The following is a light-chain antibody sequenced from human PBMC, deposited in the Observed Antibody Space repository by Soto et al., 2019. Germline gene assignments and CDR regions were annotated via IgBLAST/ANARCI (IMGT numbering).Light chain of an antibody. J-gene: IGKJ1*01. CDR2: AAS. CDR3: QQYNSYWT. Sequence: DIQMTQSPSTLAASVGGRVTISCRASQSISSWLAWYQQKPGKAPKLLIYAASSLQSGVPSRFSGSGSGTDFTLTISSLQPDDFATYYCQQYNSYWTFGQGTKVDIK. CDR1: QSISSW. V-gene: IGKV1-5*01.